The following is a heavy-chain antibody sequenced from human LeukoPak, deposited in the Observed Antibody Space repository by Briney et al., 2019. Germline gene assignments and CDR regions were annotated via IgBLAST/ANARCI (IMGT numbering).Heavy chain of an antibody. CDR3: AKSGTYSSSSGYIDS. V-gene: IGHV3-9*01. D-gene: IGHD6-6*01. J-gene: IGHJ4*02. Sequence: GGSLRLSCAASRFTFDGYAMHWVRQAPGKGLEWVPSISWNSGNTDYAASVKGRFTISRDNTKKSLHLQMNSLRVEDTALYYCAKSGTYSSSSGYIDSWGQGTLVTVSS. CDR1: RFTFDGYA. CDR2: ISWNSGNT.